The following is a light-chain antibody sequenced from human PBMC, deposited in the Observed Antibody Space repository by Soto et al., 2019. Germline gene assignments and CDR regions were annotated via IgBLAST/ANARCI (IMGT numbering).Light chain of an antibody. CDR2: EVS. CDR1: SSDVGAYKY. CDR3: SSYAGSDTFV. J-gene: IGLJ1*01. Sequence: QSALTQPPSAPGSPGQSVTISCTGTSSDVGAYKYVSWYQQYPGKAPKLLIYEVSKRPSGVPDRFSGSKSGNTASLTVSGLQAEDEADYYCSSYAGSDTFVFGTGTKLTVL. V-gene: IGLV2-8*01.